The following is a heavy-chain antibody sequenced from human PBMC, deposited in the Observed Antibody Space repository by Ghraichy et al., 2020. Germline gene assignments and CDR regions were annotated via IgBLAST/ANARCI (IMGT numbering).Heavy chain of an antibody. Sequence: GGSLRLSCVDSAFTFINSWMHWVRQVPGKGLVWVSRINSDGSTTTYADSVKGRFTISRDNAKNTLYLQMNSLRVDDTAVYYCVKDYYGSGRSWGQGTLVTVSS. CDR2: INSDGSTT. V-gene: IGHV3-74*03. CDR1: AFTFINSW. CDR3: VKDYYGSGRS. D-gene: IGHD3-10*01. J-gene: IGHJ5*02.